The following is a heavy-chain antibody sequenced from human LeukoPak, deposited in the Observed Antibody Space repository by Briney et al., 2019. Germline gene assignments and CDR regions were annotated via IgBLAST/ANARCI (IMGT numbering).Heavy chain of an antibody. V-gene: IGHV1-69*13. D-gene: IGHD3-22*01. CDR3: ARARVSYYYDSSGYYAPFDY. J-gene: IGHJ4*02. Sequence: ASVKVSCKASGYTFTGYYMHWVRQAPGQGLEWMGGIIPIFGTANYAQKFQGRVTITADESTSTAYMELSSLRSEDTAVYYCARARVSYYYDSSGYYAPFDYWGQGTLVTVSS. CDR2: IIPIFGTA. CDR1: GYTFTGYY.